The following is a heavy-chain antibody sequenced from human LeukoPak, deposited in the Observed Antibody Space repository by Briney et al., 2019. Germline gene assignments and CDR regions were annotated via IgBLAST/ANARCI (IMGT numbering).Heavy chain of an antibody. CDR2: LYYSGST. V-gene: IGHV4-39*01. Sequence: SETLSLTCTVSGGSIRSSSDYWAWIRQPPGKGLEWIGSLYYSGSTYFNPSLKSRLTISVDTSKNQFSLKLSSVTAADTAMYYCARKSSSYWFFDLWGRGTLVTVSS. CDR1: GGSIRSSSDY. D-gene: IGHD2/OR15-2a*01. CDR3: ARKSSSYWFFDL. J-gene: IGHJ2*01.